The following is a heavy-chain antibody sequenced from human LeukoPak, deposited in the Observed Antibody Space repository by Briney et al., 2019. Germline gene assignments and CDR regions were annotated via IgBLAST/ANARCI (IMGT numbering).Heavy chain of an antibody. J-gene: IGHJ5*02. CDR1: GYSFTSYW. CDR2: IYPGDSDT. V-gene: IGHV5-51*01. D-gene: IGHD6-13*01. Sequence: GESLKISCKGSGYSFTSYWIGWVRQMPGKGLEWMGIIYPGDSDTRYSPSFQGQVTVSADKSISTAYLQWSSLKASDTAMYYCARRGVEQQLVRNWFDPWGQGTPVTVSS. CDR3: ARRGVEQQLVRNWFDP.